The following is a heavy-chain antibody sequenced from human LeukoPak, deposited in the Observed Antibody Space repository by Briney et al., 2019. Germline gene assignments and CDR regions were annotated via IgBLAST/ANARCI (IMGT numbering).Heavy chain of an antibody. D-gene: IGHD3-3*01. CDR2: IGRSSQYI. J-gene: IGHJ6*03. CDR1: GFTLSLYS. V-gene: IGHV3-21*01. CDR3: ARDASNIDFAPYFYYMDV. Sequence: PGGSLRLSCTASGFTLSLYSMHWVRQAPGKGLEWVSSIGRSSQYIYYGDSVRGRFTISRDNAKNSLYLGMNSPRAEDTAVYYCARDASNIDFAPYFYYMDVWGKGTTVTVSS.